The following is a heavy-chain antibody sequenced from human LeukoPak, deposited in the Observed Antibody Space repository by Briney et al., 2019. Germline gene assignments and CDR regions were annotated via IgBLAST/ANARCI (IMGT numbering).Heavy chain of an antibody. J-gene: IGHJ4*02. Sequence: GGSMRLSCAASGFTFSSYAMSWVRQAAGKVLEWVSAISGSGGSTYYANSVKGRFTIFTDNTKNTPYLQMNRLRAEDTAVYYCAKDRATAVAGSIDYWGQGTLVTVSS. CDR1: GFTFSSYA. D-gene: IGHD6-19*01. CDR2: ISGSGGST. CDR3: AKDRATAVAGSIDY. V-gene: IGHV3-23*01.